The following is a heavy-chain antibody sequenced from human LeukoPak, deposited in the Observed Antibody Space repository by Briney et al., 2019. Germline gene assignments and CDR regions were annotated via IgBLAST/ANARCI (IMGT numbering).Heavy chain of an antibody. V-gene: IGHV4-38-2*01. D-gene: IGHD6-19*01. CDR3: ARAEPIAVAGAHFDY. Sequence: PSETLSLTCAVSGYSISSGYYWGWIRQPPGKGLEWIGSIYHSGSTYYNPSLKSRVTISVDTSKNQFSLKLSSVTAADTAVYYCARAEPIAVAGAHFDYWGQGTLVTVSS. CDR1: GYSISSGYY. J-gene: IGHJ4*02. CDR2: IYHSGST.